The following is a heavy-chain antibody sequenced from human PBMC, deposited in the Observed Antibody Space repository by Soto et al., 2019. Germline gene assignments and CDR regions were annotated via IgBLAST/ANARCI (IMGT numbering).Heavy chain of an antibody. CDR1: GFTFSSYA. J-gene: IGHJ4*02. D-gene: IGHD2-2*02. CDR2: ISGSGGST. Sequence: GGSLSLSCAASGFTFSSYAMSWVRQAPGKGLEWVSAISGSGGSTYYADSVKGRFTISRDNSKNTLYLQMNSLRAEDTAVYYCAKDIDIVVVPAAIGPNDYWGQGTLVTVSS. V-gene: IGHV3-23*01. CDR3: AKDIDIVVVPAAIGPNDY.